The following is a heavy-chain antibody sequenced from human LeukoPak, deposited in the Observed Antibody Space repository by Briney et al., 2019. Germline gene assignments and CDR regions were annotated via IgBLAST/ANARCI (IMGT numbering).Heavy chain of an antibody. V-gene: IGHV3-9*01. J-gene: IGHJ5*02. CDR3: AKGSAAGIRNWFDP. D-gene: IGHD6-13*01. CDR2: ISWNSGSI. Sequence: GGSLRLSCAASGFTFDDYAMHWVRQAPGKGLEWVSGISWNSGSIGYADSVKGRFTISRDNAKNPLYLQMNSLRAEDTALYYCAKGSAAGIRNWFDPWGQGTLVTVSS. CDR1: GFTFDDYA.